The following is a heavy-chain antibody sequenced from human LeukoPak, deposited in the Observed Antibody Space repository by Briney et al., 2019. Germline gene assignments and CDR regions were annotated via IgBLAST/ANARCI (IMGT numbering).Heavy chain of an antibody. D-gene: IGHD4-17*01. V-gene: IGHV3-15*01. J-gene: IGHJ4*02. CDR2: VRSGGTT. CDR3: AADVPDNGAQIDY. CDR1: GFTVSINY. Sequence: GGSLRVSSAAAGFTVSINYMCWGRQAPGKGLWSGARVRSGGTTDSGPNAKGRFSISRDASTNTVTLQMNSLTIEDTAVFYCAADVPDNGAQIDYWGQGARVTVSS.